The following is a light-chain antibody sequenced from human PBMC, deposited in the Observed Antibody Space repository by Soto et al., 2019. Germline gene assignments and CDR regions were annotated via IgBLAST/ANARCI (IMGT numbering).Light chain of an antibody. CDR1: QSVSTY. V-gene: IGKV3-20*01. CDR3: QQYGSSPRT. CDR2: VAS. J-gene: IGKJ1*01. Sequence: EIVLTQSPATLSLSPGDRATLSCRASQSVSTYLAWYQQKPGQAPRLLIYVASSRAPGIPARFSGSGSGTDFTLTISRLEPEDFAVYYCQQYGSSPRTFGQGTKVDIK.